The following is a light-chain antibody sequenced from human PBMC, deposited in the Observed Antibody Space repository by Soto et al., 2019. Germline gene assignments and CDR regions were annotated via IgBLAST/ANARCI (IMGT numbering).Light chain of an antibody. Sequence: EIGLPQSPSTLSLSPGERSTLSCRASQSVSSYLAWYQQKPGQAPRLLIYDASNRATGIPARFSGSGSGTDFTLTISSLEPEDFAVYYCQQRSNWPLTFGQVTRLEIK. CDR1: QSVSSY. V-gene: IGKV3-11*01. CDR3: QQRSNWPLT. J-gene: IGKJ5*01. CDR2: DAS.